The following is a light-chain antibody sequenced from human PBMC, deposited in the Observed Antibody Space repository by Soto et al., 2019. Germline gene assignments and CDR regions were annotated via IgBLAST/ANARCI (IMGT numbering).Light chain of an antibody. CDR2: EAS. Sequence: QVTRATSSMSASVGDRVNITCRASQGIRYWLAWFQQKAGKAPRLLIYEASRLESGVPSRFSGSGSGTEFTLTISSLQPDDFATYYCQQYNSYSWRFGQGT. J-gene: IGKJ1*01. V-gene: IGKV1-5*03. CDR1: QGIRYW. CDR3: QQYNSYSWR.